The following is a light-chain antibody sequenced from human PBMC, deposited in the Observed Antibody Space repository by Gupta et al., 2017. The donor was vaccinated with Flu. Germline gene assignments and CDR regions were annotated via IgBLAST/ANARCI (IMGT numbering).Light chain of an antibody. CDR3: QQTQSFPRT. Sequence: DIQMTQFPSSVSASVGDRVTLTCRASQDISTWVAWYQQLPGKAPKILIFSASTLQSGVPSRFSGSGSGTDFTLTISSLQAEDFATYFCQQTQSFPRTFGQGTRLEIK. CDR1: QDISTW. J-gene: IGKJ1*01. V-gene: IGKV1-12*01. CDR2: SAS.